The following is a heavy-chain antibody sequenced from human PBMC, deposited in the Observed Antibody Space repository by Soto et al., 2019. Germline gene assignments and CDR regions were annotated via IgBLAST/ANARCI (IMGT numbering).Heavy chain of an antibody. CDR2: IIPIFGTA. J-gene: IGHJ5*02. Sequence: QVQLVQSGAEVKKPGSSVKVSCKASGGTFSSYAITWVRQAPGQGLEWMGGIIPIFGTANYAQKFQGRVKVTAEESTSTAYMELSSQRSEDTAVYYCARDRCPSNGYYPYWFDHWGQGTLVTVSS. CDR1: GGTFSSYA. CDR3: ARDRCPSNGYYPYWFDH. V-gene: IGHV1-69*12. D-gene: IGHD3-22*01.